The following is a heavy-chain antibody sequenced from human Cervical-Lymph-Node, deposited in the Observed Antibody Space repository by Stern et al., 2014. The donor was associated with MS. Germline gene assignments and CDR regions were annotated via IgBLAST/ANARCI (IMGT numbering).Heavy chain of an antibody. CDR2: VKTRAEGGTP. Sequence: EVQLVESGGGLIKPGESLRLSCVASGFTFNSAWMNWVRQAPGKGPEWVGRVKTRAEGGTPDYAAPVKGRCTISRDDSRRTLYLQMNNMKVEDTAVYYCTARGYYYDDTGYSSFDYWGPGTLVTVSS. D-gene: IGHD3-22*01. CDR1: GFTFNSAW. V-gene: IGHV3-15*01. CDR3: TARGYYYDDTGYSSFDY. J-gene: IGHJ4*02.